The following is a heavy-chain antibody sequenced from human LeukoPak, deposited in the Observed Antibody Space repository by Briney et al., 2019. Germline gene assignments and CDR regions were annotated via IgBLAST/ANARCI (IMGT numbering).Heavy chain of an antibody. Sequence: GGSLRLSCAASGFTFSSYAMHWVRQAPGKGLEWVAVISYDGSNKYYADSVKGRFTISRDNSKNTLYLQMNSLRAEDTAVYYCARPKKEAFDIWGQGTMVTISS. V-gene: IGHV3-30*01. CDR2: ISYDGSNK. CDR1: GFTFSSYA. CDR3: ARPKKEAFDI. J-gene: IGHJ3*02.